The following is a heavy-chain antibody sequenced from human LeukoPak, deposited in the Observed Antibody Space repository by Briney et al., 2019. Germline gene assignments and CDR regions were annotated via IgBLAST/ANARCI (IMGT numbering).Heavy chain of an antibody. J-gene: IGHJ4*02. D-gene: IGHD3-22*01. CDR1: GFTFSTYW. Sequence: GGSLRLSCAASGFTFSTYWMHWVRQAPGKGLVWVSRISSDGSITGYADSVKGRFTISRDNAKNSLSLQMNSLRAEDTAVYYCARDYYDTSGYYCGKIWGQGTLVTVSS. CDR2: ISSDGSIT. V-gene: IGHV3-74*01. CDR3: ARDYYDTSGYYCGKI.